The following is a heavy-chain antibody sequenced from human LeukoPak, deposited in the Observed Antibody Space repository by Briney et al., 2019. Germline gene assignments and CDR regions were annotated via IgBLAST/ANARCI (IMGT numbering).Heavy chain of an antibody. CDR1: GYTFTGYY. Sequence: ASVKVSCKASGYTFTGYYMHGVRQAAGQGLEWMGWINPNSGGTNYAQKFRGRVTMTRDTSISTAYMELSRLRSDDTAVYYCARDRYYYGSGSYPYYMDVWGKGTTVTVSS. V-gene: IGHV1-2*02. CDR3: ARDRYYYGSGSYPYYMDV. J-gene: IGHJ6*03. CDR2: INPNSGGT. D-gene: IGHD3-10*01.